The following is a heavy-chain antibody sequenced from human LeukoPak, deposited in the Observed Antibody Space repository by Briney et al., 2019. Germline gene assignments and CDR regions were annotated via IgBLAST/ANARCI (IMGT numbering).Heavy chain of an antibody. CDR2: IYYSGTI. J-gene: IGHJ4*02. D-gene: IGHD4-11*01. CDR3: SRHRYSNYVWRDFDF. Sequence: SETLSLTCAVYGWSFNDYYWNWIRQPPGKGLEWIGSIYYSGTIYSNPSLKSLVTISVDTSATQFSLKLTAVCAADTAVFYFSRHRYSNYVWRDFDFSGQGNLVTVSS. CDR1: GWSFNDYY. V-gene: IGHV4-34*01.